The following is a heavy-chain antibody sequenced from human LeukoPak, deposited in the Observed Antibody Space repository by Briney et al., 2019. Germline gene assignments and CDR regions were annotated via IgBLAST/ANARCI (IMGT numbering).Heavy chain of an antibody. CDR2: IYYSGST. J-gene: IGHJ4*02. V-gene: IGHV4-61*08. CDR3: ARINIAAAGAFDY. Sequence: SETLSLTCTVSGGSISSGGYYWSWIRQHPGKGLEWIGYIYYSGSTNYNPSLKSRVTISVDTSKDQFSLKLSSVTAADTAVYYCARINIAAAGAFDYWGQGTLVTVSS. D-gene: IGHD6-13*01. CDR1: GGSISSGGYY.